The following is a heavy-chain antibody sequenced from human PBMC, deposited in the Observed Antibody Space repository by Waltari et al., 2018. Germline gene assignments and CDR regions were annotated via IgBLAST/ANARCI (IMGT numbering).Heavy chain of an antibody. Sequence: EVQLLESGGGLVQPGGSLRLSCAASGFTLSNYAMSWVRQAPGRGLELVSIFYSTAGTYYGDSVKGRFTTSRETSKNTLYLQMNSLRVEDTAIYYCAKHSTAGSSPGDYWGQGTLVTVSS. CDR2: FYSTAGT. V-gene: IGHV3-23*03. CDR3: AKHSTAGSSPGDY. D-gene: IGHD2-8*02. J-gene: IGHJ4*02. CDR1: GFTLSNYA.